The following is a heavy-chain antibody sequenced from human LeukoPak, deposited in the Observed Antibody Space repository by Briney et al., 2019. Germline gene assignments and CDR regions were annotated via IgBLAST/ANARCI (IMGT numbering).Heavy chain of an antibody. V-gene: IGHV4-4*07. D-gene: IGHD5-24*01. CDR3: AREGSITSGPHDAFDI. Sequence: PSETLSLTCTVSGSSISSYYWSWSRQPAGKGLGWIGRIYTSGSTNYNPSLKSRVTMSVDTSKNQFSLKLSSVTAADTAVYYWAREGSITSGPHDAFDIWGQGTMVTVSS. CDR1: GSSISSYY. J-gene: IGHJ3*02. CDR2: IYTSGST.